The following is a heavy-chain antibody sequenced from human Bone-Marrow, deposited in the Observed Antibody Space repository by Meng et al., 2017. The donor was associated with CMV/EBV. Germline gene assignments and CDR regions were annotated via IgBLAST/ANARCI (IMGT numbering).Heavy chain of an antibody. V-gene: IGHV3-30-3*01. D-gene: IGHD3-10*01. CDR1: GFTFSSYA. CDR2: ISYDGSNK. J-gene: IGHJ4*02. Sequence: LSLTCAASGFTFSSYAMHWVRQAPGKGLEWVAVISYDGSNKYYADSVKGRFTISRDNSKNTLYLQMNSLRAEDTAVYYCVRDQFYYGSGPLDYWGQGTLVTVSS. CDR3: VRDQFYYGSGPLDY.